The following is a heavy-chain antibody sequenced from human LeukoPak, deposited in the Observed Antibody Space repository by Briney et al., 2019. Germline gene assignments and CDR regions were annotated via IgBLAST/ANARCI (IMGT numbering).Heavy chain of an antibody. V-gene: IGHV3-30*18. CDR1: GFTFSSYG. Sequence: AGGSLRLSCAASGFTFSSYGMHWVRQAPGKGREWVAVISYDGSNKYYADSVKGRFTISRDNSKNTLYLQMNSLRAEDTAVYYCAKRALLGFGELYYFDYWGQGTLVTVSS. J-gene: IGHJ4*02. D-gene: IGHD3-10*01. CDR3: AKRALLGFGELYYFDY. CDR2: ISYDGSNK.